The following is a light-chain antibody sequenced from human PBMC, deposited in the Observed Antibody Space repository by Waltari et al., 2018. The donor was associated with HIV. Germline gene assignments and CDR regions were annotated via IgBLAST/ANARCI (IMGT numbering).Light chain of an antibody. J-gene: IGLJ3*02. CDR2: SKN. Sequence: QTVVTQEPSFSVSPGGTVTLTCGLSSGSVSTSYYPSWYQQTPGQAPRTLIYSKNTRFGGGPDRFSGSIPGNKAALTITGAQADDESDYYCVLYMGSGSCMFGGGTKLTVL. V-gene: IGLV8-61*01. CDR3: VLYMGSGSCM. CDR1: SGSVSTSYY.